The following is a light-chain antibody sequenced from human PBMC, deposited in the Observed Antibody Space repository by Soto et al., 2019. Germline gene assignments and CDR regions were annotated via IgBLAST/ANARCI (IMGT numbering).Light chain of an antibody. V-gene: IGLV1-40*01. CDR1: SSNIGAGYD. CDR3: QSYDSSLSGYVV. CDR2: GNS. Sequence: QSVLTQPPSVSVAPGQRVTISCTGSSSNIGAGYDVHWYQQLPGTAPKLLIYGNSNRPSGVPDRFSGSKSGTSASLAITGLQAEDEADYYCQSYDSSLSGYVVFGGGTKLNVL. J-gene: IGLJ2*01.